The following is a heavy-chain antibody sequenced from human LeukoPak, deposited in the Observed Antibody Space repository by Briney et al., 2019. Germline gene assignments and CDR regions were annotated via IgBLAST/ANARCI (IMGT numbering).Heavy chain of an antibody. CDR3: ASPGEGYCSGGNCYYFDY. CDR2: ISSSGSTM. J-gene: IGHJ4*02. CDR1: GFTFSSYG. Sequence: GGSLRLSCAASGFTFSSYGMNWVRQAPGKGLEWVSYISSSGSTMYYADSVKGRFTISRDNAKNSLYLQMNSLRAEDTAVYYCASPGEGYCSGGNCYYFDYWGQGTLVTVSS. D-gene: IGHD2-15*01. V-gene: IGHV3-48*03.